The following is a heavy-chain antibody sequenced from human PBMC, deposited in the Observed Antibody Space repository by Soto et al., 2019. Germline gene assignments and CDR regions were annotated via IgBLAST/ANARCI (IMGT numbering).Heavy chain of an antibody. D-gene: IGHD6-13*01. V-gene: IGHV1-58*01. Sequence: SVKVSCKASGFTFTSSAVQWVRQARGQRLEWIGWIVVGSGNTNYAQKFQERVTITRDMSTSTAYMELSSLRSEDTAVYYCAAEYSSSWYYYYGMDVWGQGTTVTVSS. CDR1: GFTFTSSA. CDR2: IVVGSGNT. J-gene: IGHJ6*02. CDR3: AAEYSSSWYYYYGMDV.